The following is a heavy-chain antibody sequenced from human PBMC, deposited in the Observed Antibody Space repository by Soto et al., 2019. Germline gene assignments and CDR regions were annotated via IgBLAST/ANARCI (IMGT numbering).Heavy chain of an antibody. CDR2: IKSGEIGI. D-gene: IGHD3-9*01. CDR1: GFIFSNYW. V-gene: IGHV3-74*01. CDR3: ARGGADILTGPLDY. Sequence: GGSLRLSCAASGFIFSNYWMHWVRQVPGKGLVWVSRIKSGEIGISYADSVKGRFTISRDNAKNTLYLQMNSLRVEDTAVYYCARGGADILTGPLDYWGQGTLVTVSS. J-gene: IGHJ4*02.